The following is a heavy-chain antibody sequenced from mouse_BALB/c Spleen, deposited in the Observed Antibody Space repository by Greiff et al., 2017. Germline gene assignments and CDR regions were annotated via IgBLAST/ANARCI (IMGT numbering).Heavy chain of an antibody. CDR1: GYSITSDYA. CDR3: ARATTATAWFAY. D-gene: IGHD1-2*01. J-gene: IGHJ3*01. CDR2: ISYSGST. Sequence: EVQLQQSGPGLVKPSQSLSLTCTVTGYSITSDYAWNWIRQFPGNKLEWMGYISYSGSTSYNPSLKSRISITRDTSKNQFFLQLNSVTTEDTATSYCARATTATAWFAYWGQGTLVTVSA. V-gene: IGHV3-2*02.